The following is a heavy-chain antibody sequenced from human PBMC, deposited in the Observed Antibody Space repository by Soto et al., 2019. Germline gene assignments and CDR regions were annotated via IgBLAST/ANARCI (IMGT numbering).Heavy chain of an antibody. CDR3: ARAPGIAAAGTWEYGMDV. CDR1: GGSFSGYY. Sequence: PSETLSLTCAVYGGSFSGYYWSWIRQPPGKGLEWIGEINHSGSTNYNPSLKSRVTISVDTSKNQFSLKLSSVTAADTAVYYCARAPGIAAAGTWEYGMDVCGQGTTVTVAS. J-gene: IGHJ6*02. V-gene: IGHV4-34*01. CDR2: INHSGST. D-gene: IGHD6-13*01.